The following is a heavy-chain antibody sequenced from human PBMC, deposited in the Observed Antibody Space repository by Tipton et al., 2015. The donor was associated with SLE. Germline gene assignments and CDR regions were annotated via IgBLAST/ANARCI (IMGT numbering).Heavy chain of an antibody. J-gene: IGHJ4*02. CDR1: GYSISSGYY. CDR2: IYHSGST. D-gene: IGHD3-22*01. CDR3: ARDRFYYDDSGYYYFDY. V-gene: IGHV4-38-2*02. Sequence: TLSLTCTVSGYSISSGYYWGWIRQPPGKGLEWIGSIYHSGSTNYNPSLKSRVTISVDTSKNRFSLKLSSVTAADTAVYYCARDRFYYDDSGYYYFDYWGQGTLVTVSS.